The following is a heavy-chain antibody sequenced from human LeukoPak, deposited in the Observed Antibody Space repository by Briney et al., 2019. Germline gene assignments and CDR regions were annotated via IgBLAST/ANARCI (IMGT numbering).Heavy chain of an antibody. V-gene: IGHV1-24*01. D-gene: IGHD6-13*01. J-gene: IGHJ4*02. Sequence: ASVKVSCKVSGYTLTELSIHWVRQTPGKGLECMGGFDPEAGETIYAQKFQGRVTMTRDTSISTAYMELSRLRSDDTAVYYCARGPGIWAAAGPPLFGYWGQGTLVTVSS. CDR2: FDPEAGET. CDR3: ARGPGIWAAAGPPLFGY. CDR1: GYTLTELS.